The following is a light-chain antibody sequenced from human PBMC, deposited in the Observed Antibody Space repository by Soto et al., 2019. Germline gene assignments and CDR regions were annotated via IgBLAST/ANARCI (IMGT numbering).Light chain of an antibody. V-gene: IGKV3-15*01. J-gene: IGKJ2*01. CDR3: QQYNNWPPLT. CDR2: GAS. CDR1: QSVSSN. Sequence: EIVMTQSPATLSLSPGERATLSCRASQSVSSNLAWYQQKPGQAPRLLIYGASTRATGIPARFSGSGSGTEFTLTISSLQSEDFAVHYCQQYNNWPPLTFGQGTKLEIK.